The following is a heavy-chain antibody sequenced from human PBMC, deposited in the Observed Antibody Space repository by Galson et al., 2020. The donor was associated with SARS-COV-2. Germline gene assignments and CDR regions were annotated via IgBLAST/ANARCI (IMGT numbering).Heavy chain of an antibody. V-gene: IGHV1-8*01. J-gene: IGHJ6*03. CDR3: ARGRRMVRGVIITFVYYDYYMDV. CDR1: GYTFTSYD. CDR2: MNPNSGNT. Sequence: ASVKVSCKASGYTFTSYDINWVRQATGQGLEWMGWMNPNSGNTGYAQKFQGRVTMTRNTSISTAYMELRSLRSEDTAVYYCARGRRMVRGVIITFVYYDYYMDVWGKGTTVTVSS. D-gene: IGHD3-10*01.